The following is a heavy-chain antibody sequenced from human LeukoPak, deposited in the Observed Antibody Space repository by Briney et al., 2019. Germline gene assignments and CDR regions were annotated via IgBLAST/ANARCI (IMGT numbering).Heavy chain of an antibody. CDR3: ARGIGRYDYVWGSYRPKFDY. Sequence: GGSLRLSCAASGFTFSSYGMHWVRQAPGKGLEWVAFIRYDGSNKYYADSVKGRFTISRDNSKNTLYLQMNSLRAEDTAVYYCARGIGRYDYVWGSYRPKFDYWGQGTLVTVSS. V-gene: IGHV3-30*02. CDR2: IRYDGSNK. J-gene: IGHJ4*02. D-gene: IGHD3-16*02. CDR1: GFTFSSYG.